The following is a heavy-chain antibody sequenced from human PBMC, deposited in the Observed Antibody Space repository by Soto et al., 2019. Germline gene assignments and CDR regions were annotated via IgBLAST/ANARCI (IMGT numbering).Heavy chain of an antibody. D-gene: IGHD2-2*01. CDR2: IYYGGIT. Sequence: SETLSLTCSLSGGSITSYYCTWIRQPPGKGLQWLGNIYYGGITKYNPSLKSRVTLSVDTSKRQFYLKLNSVTAADTASYYCARNGAQEFASCFAFDPWGPGTLVTVSS. CDR1: GGSITSYY. CDR3: ARNGAQEFASCFAFDP. J-gene: IGHJ5*02. V-gene: IGHV4-59*01.